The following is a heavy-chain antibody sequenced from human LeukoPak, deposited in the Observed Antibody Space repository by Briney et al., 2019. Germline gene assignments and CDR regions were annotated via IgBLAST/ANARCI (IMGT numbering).Heavy chain of an antibody. V-gene: IGHV3-74*01. CDR1: GFTFSSYA. CDR2: INSDGSST. D-gene: IGHD5-12*01. J-gene: IGHJ4*02. CDR3: ARWIVGYNLVDY. Sequence: GGSLRLSCAASGFTFSSYAMHWVRQAPGKGLVWVSRINSDGSSTSYADSVKGRFTISRDNAKNTLYLQMNSLRAEDTAVYYCARWIVGYNLVDYWGQGTLVTVSS.